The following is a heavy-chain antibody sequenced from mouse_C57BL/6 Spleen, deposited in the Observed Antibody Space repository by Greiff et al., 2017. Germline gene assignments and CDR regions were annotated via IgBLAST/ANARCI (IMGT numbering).Heavy chain of an antibody. CDR3: ARKGRRWLLSAMDY. CDR1: GFSLTSYG. D-gene: IGHD2-3*01. CDR2: IWSGGST. V-gene: IGHV2-2*01. J-gene: IGHJ4*01. Sequence: QVHVKQSGPGLVQPSQSLSITCTVSGFSLTSYGVHWVRQSPGKGLEWLGVIWSGGSTDYNAAFISRLSISKDNSKSQVFFKMNSLQADETAIYYCARKGRRWLLSAMDYWGQGTSVTVSS.